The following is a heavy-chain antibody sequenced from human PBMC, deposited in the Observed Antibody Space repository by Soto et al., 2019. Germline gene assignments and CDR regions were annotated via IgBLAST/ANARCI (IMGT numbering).Heavy chain of an antibody. CDR2: ISSSSSYI. D-gene: IGHD3-16*02. CDR1: GFTFSSYS. Sequence: ESGGGLVKPGGSLRLSCAASGFTFSSYSMNWVRQAPGKGLEWVSSISSSSSYIYYADSVKGRFTISRDNAKNSLYLQMNSLRAEDTAVYYCARYYDYIWGSYRLDYWGQGTLVTVSS. V-gene: IGHV3-21*01. J-gene: IGHJ4*02. CDR3: ARYYDYIWGSYRLDY.